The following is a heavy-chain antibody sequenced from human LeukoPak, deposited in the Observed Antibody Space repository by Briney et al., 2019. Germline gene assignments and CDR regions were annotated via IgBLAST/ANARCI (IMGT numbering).Heavy chain of an antibody. CDR1: GGSISSSSYY. CDR2: IYYSGST. V-gene: IGHV4-39*07. Sequence: SETLSLTCTVSGGSISSSSYYWGWIRQPPGKGLEWIGSIYYSGSTNYNPSLKSRVTISVDKSKNQFSLKLSSVTAADTAVYYCAILNLIAAAETLYFQHWGQGTLVTVSS. CDR3: AILNLIAAAETLYFQH. D-gene: IGHD6-13*01. J-gene: IGHJ1*01.